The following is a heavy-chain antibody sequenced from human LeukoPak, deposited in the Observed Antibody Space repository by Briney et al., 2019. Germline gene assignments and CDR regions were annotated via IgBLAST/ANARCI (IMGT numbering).Heavy chain of an antibody. CDR2: IYHSGST. J-gene: IGHJ6*02. Sequence: SETLSLTCAVSDGSISSGGYSWSWIRQPPGKGLEWIGYIYHSGSTYYNPSLKSRVTISVDRSKNQFSLKLSSVTAADTAVYYCARGYCSGGSCYSRHYYYYGMDVWGQGTTVTVSS. V-gene: IGHV4-30-2*01. CDR3: ARGYCSGGSCYSRHYYYYGMDV. D-gene: IGHD2-15*01. CDR1: DGSISSGGYS.